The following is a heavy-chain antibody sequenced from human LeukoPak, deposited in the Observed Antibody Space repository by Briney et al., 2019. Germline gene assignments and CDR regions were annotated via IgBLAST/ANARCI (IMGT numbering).Heavy chain of an antibody. Sequence: GGSLRLSCAASGFTFSTYTMNWVRQAPGKGLEWVSSISSTTTYIYYADSVKGRFTISRDSAKNSLYLQMNSLRAEDTAVYYCARVAGATLDWGQGTLVTVSS. V-gene: IGHV3-21*01. CDR3: ARVAGATLD. J-gene: IGHJ4*02. D-gene: IGHD1-26*01. CDR2: ISSTTTYI. CDR1: GFTFSTYT.